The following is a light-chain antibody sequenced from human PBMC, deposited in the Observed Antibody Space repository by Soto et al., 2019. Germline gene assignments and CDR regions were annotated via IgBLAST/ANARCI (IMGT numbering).Light chain of an antibody. V-gene: IGKV3-15*01. J-gene: IGKJ3*01. CDR1: QSVSSN. Sequence: EIVMTQSPATLSVSPGERATLSCRASQSVSSNLAWYQQKPGQAPRLLIYGASTRATGIPARFSGSGSGTEFTLTISSLEPEDFAVFYCHQYDRSAIFTFGPGTTVDIK. CDR2: GAS. CDR3: HQYDRSAIFT.